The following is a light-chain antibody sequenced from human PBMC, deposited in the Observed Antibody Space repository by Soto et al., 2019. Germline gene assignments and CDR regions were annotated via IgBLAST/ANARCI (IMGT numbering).Light chain of an antibody. CDR2: DVS. J-gene: IGLJ1*01. CDR3: CSYAGTYTYV. V-gene: IGLV2-11*01. CDR1: SSDVGGYNY. Sequence: QSALTQPRSVSGSPGESVAISCTGTSSDVGGYNYVSWYQQHPGKAPKLMIFDVSKRPSGVPDRFSGSKSGNTAPLTISGLQADDEADYYCCSYAGTYTYVFGTGTKLTVL.